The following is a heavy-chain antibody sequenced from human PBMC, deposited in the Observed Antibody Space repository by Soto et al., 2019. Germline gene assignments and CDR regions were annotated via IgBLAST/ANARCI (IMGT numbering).Heavy chain of an antibody. J-gene: IGHJ3*02. V-gene: IGHV3-23*01. CDR1: GFTFSTNA. Sequence: GGSLRLSCAASGFTFSTNAMSWVRQAPGKGLEWVSGISGSGGSTYNADYVKGRFTISRDNSKNTLYLQMNSLRAEDTAVYYCAKDAGYSSGWPGGAFDIWGQGTMVTVS. CDR3: AKDAGYSSGWPGGAFDI. CDR2: ISGSGGST. D-gene: IGHD6-19*01.